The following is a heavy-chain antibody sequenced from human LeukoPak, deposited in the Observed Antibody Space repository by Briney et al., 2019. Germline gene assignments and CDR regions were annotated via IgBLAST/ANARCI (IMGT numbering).Heavy chain of an antibody. J-gene: IGHJ4*02. V-gene: IGHV3-11*01. CDR1: GFTFSDYY. D-gene: IGHD2-21*02. CDR2: ISSSGSTI. CDR3: ARGVVVTLGTYYFDY. Sequence: GGSLRLSCAASGFTFSDYYMSWIRQAPGKGLEWVSYISSSGSTIYYADSVKGRFTISRDNSKNTLYLQMNSLRAEDTAVYYCARGVVVTLGTYYFDYWGQGTLVTVSS.